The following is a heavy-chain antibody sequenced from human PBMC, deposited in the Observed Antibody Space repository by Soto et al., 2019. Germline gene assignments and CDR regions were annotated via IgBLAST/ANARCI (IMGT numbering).Heavy chain of an antibody. Sequence: SETLSLTCTVSGDSISSSNSHWGWTRQPPGKGLEYIGSVYYGGAIFYSGNIYYNPSLKSRVTISVDTSKNQFSLRLSSVTAADTGVYYCVRYDRINMKPYSPEGFHIWGQGTMVT. V-gene: IGHV4-39*01. J-gene: IGHJ3*02. CDR3: VRYDRINMKPYSPEGFHI. D-gene: IGHD3-3*02. CDR2: VYYGGAIFYSGNI. CDR1: GDSISSSNSH.